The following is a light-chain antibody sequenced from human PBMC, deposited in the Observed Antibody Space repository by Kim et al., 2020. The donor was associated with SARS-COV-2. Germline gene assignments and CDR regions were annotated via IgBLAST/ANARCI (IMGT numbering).Light chain of an antibody. CDR3: QAWDSSTVV. Sequence: VSPGQTASITCSGDKLGEKYACWYQQKPGQSPVLVIYQDHKRPSGIPERFSSSNSGNTATLTIRGTQAMDEADYDCQAWDSSTVVFGGGTQLTVL. CDR1: KLGEKY. J-gene: IGLJ2*01. V-gene: IGLV3-1*01. CDR2: QDH.